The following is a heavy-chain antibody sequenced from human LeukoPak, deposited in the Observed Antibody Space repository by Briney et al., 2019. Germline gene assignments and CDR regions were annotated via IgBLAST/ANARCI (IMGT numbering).Heavy chain of an antibody. D-gene: IGHD5-12*01. Sequence: GGSLRLSCAASGFTFSTYAMSWVRQAPGKGLEWVSAISGSGGSTYYADSVKGRFTISRDNSKNTLYLQMNSLRAEDTAVYYCARAGNSGLFGYWGQGTLVTVSS. CDR1: GFTFSTYA. V-gene: IGHV3-23*01. J-gene: IGHJ4*02. CDR2: ISGSGGST. CDR3: ARAGNSGLFGY.